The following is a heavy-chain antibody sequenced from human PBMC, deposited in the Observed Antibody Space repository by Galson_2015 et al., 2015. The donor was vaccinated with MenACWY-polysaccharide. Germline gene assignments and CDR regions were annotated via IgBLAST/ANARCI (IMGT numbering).Heavy chain of an antibody. CDR3: ARDSGDYHYYYGLDV. J-gene: IGHJ6*02. Sequence: KPSETLSLTCTVSGDSISSYYWSWIRQPPGKGLEWIGDIYYSGNTNYNPSLRSRVTISIDTSRTYFSLKLTSVTAADTAVYYCARDSGDYHYYYGLDVWGHGTTVTVSS. CDR2: IYYSGNT. V-gene: IGHV4-59*01. D-gene: IGHD2-21*02. CDR1: GDSISSYY.